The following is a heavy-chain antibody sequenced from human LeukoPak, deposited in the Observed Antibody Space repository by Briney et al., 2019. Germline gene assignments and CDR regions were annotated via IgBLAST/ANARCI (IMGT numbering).Heavy chain of an antibody. D-gene: IGHD1-1*01. Sequence: GGSLRLSCAASGFTVSSNYMSWVRHAPAKGLEWVSVIYSGGSTYYADSVKGRFTISRHNSKNTLYLQMNSLRAEDTAVYYCARWNNWNDGGYYFDYWGQGTLVTVSS. CDR1: GFTVSSNY. CDR3: ARWNNWNDGGYYFDY. CDR2: IYSGGST. J-gene: IGHJ4*02. V-gene: IGHV3-53*04.